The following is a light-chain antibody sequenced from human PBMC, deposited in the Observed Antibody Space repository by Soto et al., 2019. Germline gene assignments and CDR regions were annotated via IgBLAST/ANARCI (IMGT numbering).Light chain of an antibody. J-gene: IGLJ1*01. CDR3: SSYTSSSTRV. CDR1: SSDVGGYNY. Sequence: QSALTQPASVSGSPGQSITISCTGTSSDVGGYNYVSWYQQHPGLAPKLMIYEVTNRPSGVSNRFSGSKSGNTASLTISGLQAEDEADYYCSSYTSSSTRVFGTGTKLTVL. CDR2: EVT. V-gene: IGLV2-14*01.